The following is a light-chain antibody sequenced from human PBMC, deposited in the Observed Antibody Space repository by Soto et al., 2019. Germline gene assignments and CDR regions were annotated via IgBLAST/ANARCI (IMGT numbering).Light chain of an antibody. Sequence: EIVLTQSPGTLSLSPGERATLSYRASQSLSSSYLAWYQQKPGQAPRLLIYGASSRATGIPDRFSGSGSGTDFTLTISRLEPEDFAVYYCQQYGSSPPITFGQGTRLEIK. CDR2: GAS. V-gene: IGKV3-20*01. CDR3: QQYGSSPPIT. J-gene: IGKJ5*01. CDR1: QSLSSSY.